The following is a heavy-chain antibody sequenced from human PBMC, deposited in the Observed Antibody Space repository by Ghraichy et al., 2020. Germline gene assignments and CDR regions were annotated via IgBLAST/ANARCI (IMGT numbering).Heavy chain of an antibody. D-gene: IGHD1-1*01. CDR3: AKDTYHTNPDAFDM. J-gene: IGHJ3*02. CDR1: GFIFSDYA. CDR2: ISGGADRT. Sequence: GGSLRLSCAASGFIFSDYAMSWVRQAPGKGLNWVAAISGGADRTYYADSVKGRFTISRDNSENMVYLQMNSLRAEDTAVYYCAKDTYHTNPDAFDMWGQGTMVAVSS. V-gene: IGHV3-23*01.